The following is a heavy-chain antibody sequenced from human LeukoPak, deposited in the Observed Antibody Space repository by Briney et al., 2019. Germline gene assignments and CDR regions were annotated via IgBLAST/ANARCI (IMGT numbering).Heavy chain of an antibody. CDR3: VVGGSPGY. V-gene: IGHV3-74*01. CDR1: GLAFSAYK. J-gene: IGHJ4*02. D-gene: IGHD2-15*01. Sequence: GGSLRLSCAASGLAFSAYKMHWVRQAPRKGLVWVSRISTDGYTTDYADFVQGRITASRDNTKNTWSLEMNSLRAEDTAVYYCVVGGSPGYWGQGTLVTVSS. CDR2: ISTDGYTT.